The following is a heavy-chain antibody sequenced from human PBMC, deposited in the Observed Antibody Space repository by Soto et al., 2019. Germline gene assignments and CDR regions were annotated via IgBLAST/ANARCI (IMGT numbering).Heavy chain of an antibody. Sequence: PXESLTISFTGSGFNFSRFWIGWVRQMPGKGLEWMGIIYPGDSDTRYSPSFLGQVTISADKSISTAYLQWSSLEASDTAMYYCARVSPGKGTTYWPYYYYGMDVWGQGTKVTVYS. CDR1: GFNFSRFW. D-gene: IGHD1-7*01. CDR3: ARVSPGKGTTYWPYYYYGMDV. J-gene: IGHJ6*02. V-gene: IGHV5-51*01. CDR2: IYPGDSDT.